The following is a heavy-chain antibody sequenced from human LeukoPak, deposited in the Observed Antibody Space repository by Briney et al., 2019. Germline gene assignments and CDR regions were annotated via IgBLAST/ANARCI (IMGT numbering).Heavy chain of an antibody. D-gene: IGHD1-7*01. J-gene: IGHJ4*02. CDR1: GFTFSSYW. CDR3: ASTWNYLYFDY. CDR2: IKRDGSEE. Sequence: PGGSLRLSCAGSGFTFSSYWMSWVRQAPGKGLEWVASIKRDGSEEYYVDSVKGRFTISRDNAKNSVYLQMSSLRAEDTAVYYCASTWNYLYFDYWGQGTLVTVSS. V-gene: IGHV3-7*01.